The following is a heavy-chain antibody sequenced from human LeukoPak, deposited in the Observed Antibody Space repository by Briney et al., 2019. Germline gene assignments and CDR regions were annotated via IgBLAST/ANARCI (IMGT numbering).Heavy chain of an antibody. CDR2: IKEDGSEK. CDR1: GFTFSNYA. J-gene: IGHJ4*02. CDR3: ASGRGCSIY. Sequence: GGSLRLSCAASGFTFSNYAMTWVRQAPGKGLEWVSNIKEDGSEKNYVDSVKGRFTISRDNAKNSLYLQMNSLRAQDTAVYYCASGRGCSIYWGLGTLVTVSS. D-gene: IGHD1-26*01. V-gene: IGHV3-7*01.